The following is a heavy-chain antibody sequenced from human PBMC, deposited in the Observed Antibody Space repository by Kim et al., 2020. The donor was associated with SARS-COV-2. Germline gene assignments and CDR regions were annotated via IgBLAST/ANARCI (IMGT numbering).Heavy chain of an antibody. V-gene: IGHV4-39*01. D-gene: IGHD3-22*01. J-gene: IGHJ5*02. CDR3: ARHQEDYYDSSGSNWFDP. Sequence: KRRVTISVDTSKNQFSLTLSSVTAADTAVYYCARHQEDYYDSSGSNWFDPWGQGTLVTVSS.